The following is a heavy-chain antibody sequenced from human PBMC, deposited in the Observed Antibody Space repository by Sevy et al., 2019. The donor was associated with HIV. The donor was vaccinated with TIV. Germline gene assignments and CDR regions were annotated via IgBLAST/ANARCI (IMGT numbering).Heavy chain of an antibody. Sequence: SETLSLTCTVSGDSISSNNFYWGWVRQPPEKGLEWIGSIYYTGSTYYNPSLKSRVTISVDTSKNQFSLKLTSLTAADTAVYYCAREAVALDYWGQGTLVTVSS. CDR1: GDSISSNNFY. CDR2: IYYTGST. D-gene: IGHD6-19*01. V-gene: IGHV4-39*02. CDR3: AREAVALDY. J-gene: IGHJ4*01.